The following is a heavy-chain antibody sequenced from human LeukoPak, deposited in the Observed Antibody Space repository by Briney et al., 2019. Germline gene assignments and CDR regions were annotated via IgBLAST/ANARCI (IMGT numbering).Heavy chain of an antibody. V-gene: IGHV1-2*02. Sequence: ASVKVSCKASGYTFTGYYMHWVRQSPGQGLEWMGWINPNNGGTNYAQKFQGSVTMTRDTSISTAYMEVSRLRSDDTAVYYCARDRGVRFLDSRLLYYFDYWGQGTLVTVSS. CDR3: ARDRGVRFLDSRLLYYFDY. CDR1: GYTFTGYY. J-gene: IGHJ4*02. CDR2: INPNNGGT. D-gene: IGHD3-3*01.